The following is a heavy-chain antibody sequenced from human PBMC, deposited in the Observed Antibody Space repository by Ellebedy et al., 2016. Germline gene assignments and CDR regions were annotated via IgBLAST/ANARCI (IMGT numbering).Heavy chain of an antibody. CDR2: IKPDGSQE. CDR3: AKQASRGIWYLDS. J-gene: IGHJ4*02. D-gene: IGHD2-2*01. V-gene: IGHV3-7*01. CDR1: GFTFSSYW. Sequence: GGSLRLSCAASGFTFSSYWMGWVRQAPGKGLEWVGNIKPDGSQEYYVDSAKGRFTISRDNFRNIVYLQMNSLRPEDTAVYYCAKQASRGIWYLDSWGQGTLVTVSS.